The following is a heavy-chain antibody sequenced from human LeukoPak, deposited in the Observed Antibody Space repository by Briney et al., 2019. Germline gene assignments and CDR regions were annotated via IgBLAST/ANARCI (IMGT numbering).Heavy chain of an antibody. CDR2: IYHSGST. J-gene: IGHJ4*02. CDR3: ARHEGSGGYSYGHSFDY. Sequence: SETLSLTCAVSGYSISSGYYWGWIRQPPGKGLEWIGIIYHSGSTYYNPSLKSRVTISVDTSKNQFSLKLSSVTAADTAVYYCARHEGSGGYSYGHSFDYWGQGTLVTVSS. D-gene: IGHD5-18*01. V-gene: IGHV4-38-2*01. CDR1: GYSISSGYY.